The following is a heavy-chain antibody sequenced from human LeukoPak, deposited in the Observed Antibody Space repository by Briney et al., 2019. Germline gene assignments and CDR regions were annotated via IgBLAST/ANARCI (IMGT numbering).Heavy chain of an antibody. D-gene: IGHD3-22*01. V-gene: IGHV3-21*01. CDR3: ARDGPRCYYDSSGSHAFDI. Sequence: GGSLRLSCAASGFTFSSYSMNWVRQAPGKGLEWVSSISSSSSYIYYADSVKGRFTISRDNAKNSLYLQMNSLRAEDTAVYYCARDGPRCYYDSSGSHAFDIWGQGTMVTVSS. J-gene: IGHJ3*02. CDR1: GFTFSSYS. CDR2: ISSSSSYI.